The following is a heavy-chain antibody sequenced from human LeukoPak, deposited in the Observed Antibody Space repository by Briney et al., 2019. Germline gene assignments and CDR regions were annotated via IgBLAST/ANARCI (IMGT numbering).Heavy chain of an antibody. CDR2: INPSGGST. V-gene: IGHV1-46*01. J-gene: IGHJ1*01. CDR3: ARETLYYYDSSEYFQH. CDR1: GYTFTSYY. Sequence: ASVKVSCKASGYTFTSYYMHWVRQAPGQGLEWMGIINPSGGSTSYAQKFQGRVTMTRDTSTSTVYMELSSLRSEDTAVYYCARETLYYYDSSEYFQHWGRGTLVTVSS. D-gene: IGHD3-22*01.